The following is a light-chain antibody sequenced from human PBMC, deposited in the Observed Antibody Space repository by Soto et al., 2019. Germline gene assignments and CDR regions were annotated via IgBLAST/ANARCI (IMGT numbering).Light chain of an antibody. J-gene: IGLJ3*02. CDR3: SFYTISGV. CDR2: EVN. V-gene: IGLV2-14*01. Sequence: QSALTQPASVSGSPGQSITISCTGTSSDVGGYDYVSWYQLHPGKAPKLMVFEVNNRPSGVSYRFSGSKSGNTASLTISGLQAEDEADYYCSFYTISGVFGGGTKVTVL. CDR1: SSDVGGYDY.